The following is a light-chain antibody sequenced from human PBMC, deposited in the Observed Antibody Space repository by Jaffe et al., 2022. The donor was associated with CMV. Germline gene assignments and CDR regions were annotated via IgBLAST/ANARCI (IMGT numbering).Light chain of an antibody. J-gene: IGKJ1*01. CDR2: GAS. Sequence: EIVLTQSPGTLSLSPGERATLSCRASQSVSSSFLAWYQQKPGQPPRLLIYGASTRATGIPDRFSGSGSGTDFTLTISRLESEDFAVYYCQQYGGSPGTFGQGTKVEIK. V-gene: IGKV3-20*01. CDR3: QQYGGSPGT. CDR1: QSVSSSF.